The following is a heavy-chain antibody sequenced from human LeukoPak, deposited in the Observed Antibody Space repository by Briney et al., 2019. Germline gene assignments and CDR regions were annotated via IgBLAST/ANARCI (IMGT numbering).Heavy chain of an antibody. CDR3: ARAFYGDYIAWCYFDY. CDR1: GYTFTSYY. CDR2: INPSGGST. D-gene: IGHD4-17*01. Sequence: ASVKVSCKASGYTFTSYYMHWVRQAPGQGLEWMGIINPSGGSTSYAQKFQGRVTMTRDTSTSTVYMELSSLRSEDTAVYYCARAFYGDYIAWCYFDYWGQGTLVTVSS. V-gene: IGHV1-46*03. J-gene: IGHJ4*02.